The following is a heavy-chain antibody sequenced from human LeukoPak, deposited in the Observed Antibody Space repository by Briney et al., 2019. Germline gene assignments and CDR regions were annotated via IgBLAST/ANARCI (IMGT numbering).Heavy chain of an antibody. D-gene: IGHD1-1*01. Sequence: PSETLSLTCAVYGGSFSGYYWSWIRQPPGKGLEWIGEINHSGSTNYNPSLKSRVTISVDTSKNQFSLKLSSVTAADTAVYYCARGRSGTTFYYYYYCMDVWGQGTTVTVSS. CDR2: INHSGST. V-gene: IGHV4-34*01. CDR1: GGSFSGYY. CDR3: ARGRSGTTFYYYYYCMDV. J-gene: IGHJ6*02.